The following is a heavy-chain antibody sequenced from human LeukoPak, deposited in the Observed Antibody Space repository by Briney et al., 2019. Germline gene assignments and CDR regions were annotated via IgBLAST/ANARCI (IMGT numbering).Heavy chain of an antibody. D-gene: IGHD2-15*01. CDR3: AKRAVGAAYYFDY. V-gene: IGHV3-23*01. CDR2: IISSGDRT. CDR1: VFTFIRYA. J-gene: IGHJ4*02. Sequence: PGGSLRLSCAASVFTFIRYAMSWVRQAPGKGLEWGSDIISSGDRTHNADSVKGRFTISRDNSKNTLFLQMNSLRAEDTAVYYCAKRAVGAAYYFDYWGQGTLVTVSS.